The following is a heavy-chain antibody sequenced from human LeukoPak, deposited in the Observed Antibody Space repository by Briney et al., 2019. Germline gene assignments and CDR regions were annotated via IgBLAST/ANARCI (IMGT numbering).Heavy chain of an antibody. CDR2: VYYSGST. CDR1: GGSISSYY. V-gene: IGHV4-59*01. Sequence: SETLSLTCTVSGGSISSYYWSWIRQPPGKGLEWIGYVYYSGSTNYNPSLKSRVTISVDTSRNQFSLRLNSVTAADTAVYYCARLDYWGQGTLVTVSS. J-gene: IGHJ4*02. CDR3: ARLDY.